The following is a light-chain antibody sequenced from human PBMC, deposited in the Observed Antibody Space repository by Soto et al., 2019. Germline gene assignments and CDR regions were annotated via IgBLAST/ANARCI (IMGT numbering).Light chain of an antibody. CDR1: QTISND. CDR2: GAS. V-gene: IGKV3-15*01. J-gene: IGKJ4*01. CDR3: QQNNKWPPVT. Sequence: EVVMTQSPATVSVSPGEGVTLSCRASQTISNDLAWYQQKPGQAPRLLIYGASTRATGVPARFSGGGSGTEFTLTISSLQSEDFAFYYCQQNNKWPPVTFGGGTKVDIK.